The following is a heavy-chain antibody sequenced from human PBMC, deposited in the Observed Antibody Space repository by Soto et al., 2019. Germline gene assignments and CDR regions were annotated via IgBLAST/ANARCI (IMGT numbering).Heavy chain of an antibody. D-gene: IGHD5-12*01. CDR1: GGTFSSYA. V-gene: IGHV1-69*06. CDR2: IIPIFGTA. CDR3: ARDLGYVGVDDWFDP. J-gene: IGHJ5*02. Sequence: SVKVSCKASGGTFSSYAISWVRQAPGQGLEWMGGIIPIFGTANYAQKFQGRVTITADKSTSTAYMELSSLRSEDTAVYYCARDLGYVGVDDWFDPWGQGTLVTVSS.